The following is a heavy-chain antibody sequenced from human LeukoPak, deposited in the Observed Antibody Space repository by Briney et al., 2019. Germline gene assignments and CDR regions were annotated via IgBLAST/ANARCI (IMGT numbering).Heavy chain of an antibody. Sequence: SVKVSCKASGGTFSSYAISWVRQAPGQGLEWMGGFIPIFGTANYAQKFQGRVTITADKSTSTAYMELSSLRSEDTAVYYCAKEGVWGNWFDPWGQGTLVTVSS. V-gene: IGHV1-69*06. D-gene: IGHD5/OR15-5a*01. CDR2: FIPIFGTA. CDR3: AKEGVWGNWFDP. CDR1: GGTFSSYA. J-gene: IGHJ5*02.